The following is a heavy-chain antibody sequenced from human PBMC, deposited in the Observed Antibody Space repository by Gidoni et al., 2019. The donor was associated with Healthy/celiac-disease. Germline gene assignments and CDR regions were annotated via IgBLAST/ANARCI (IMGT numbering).Heavy chain of an antibody. CDR3: ARAEYYYYYYGMDV. Sequence: EVQLVESGGGLVQPGGSLRLSCAASGFTFSSYWMSWVRQAPGKGLEWVANIKQDGSEKYYVDSVKGRFTISRDNAKNSLYLQMNSLRAEDTAVYYCARAEYYYYYYGMDVWGQGTTVTVSS. CDR2: IKQDGSEK. J-gene: IGHJ6*02. CDR1: GFTFSSYW. V-gene: IGHV3-7*01.